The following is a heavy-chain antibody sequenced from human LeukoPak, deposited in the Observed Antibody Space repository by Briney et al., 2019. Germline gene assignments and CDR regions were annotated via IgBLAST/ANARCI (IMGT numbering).Heavy chain of an antibody. CDR2: FDPEDGET. CDR1: GYTLTELS. CDR3: ATRSGWYHINWFDP. J-gene: IGHJ5*02. V-gene: IGHV1-24*01. Sequence: GASVKVSCKVSGYTLTELSMHWVRQAPGKGLEWMGGFDPEDGETIYAQKFQGRVTMTEDTSTDTAYMELSSLRSEDTAVYYSATRSGWYHINWFDPWGQGTLVTFSS. D-gene: IGHD6-19*01.